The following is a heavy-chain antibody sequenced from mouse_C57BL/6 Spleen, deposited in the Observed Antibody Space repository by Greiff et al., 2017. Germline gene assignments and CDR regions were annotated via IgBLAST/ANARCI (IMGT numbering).Heavy chain of an antibody. J-gene: IGHJ3*01. D-gene: IGHD3-2*02. CDR2: IDPSDSYT. Sequence: QVQQQQPGAELVMPGASVKLSCKASGYTFTSYWMHWVKQRPGQGLEWIGEIDPSDSYTNYNQTFKGKSTLTVDKSSSTAYMQLSSLTSEDSAVYYCARRETAQVAWFAYWGQGTLVTVSA. CDR1: GYTFTSYW. CDR3: ARRETAQVAWFAY. V-gene: IGHV1-69*01.